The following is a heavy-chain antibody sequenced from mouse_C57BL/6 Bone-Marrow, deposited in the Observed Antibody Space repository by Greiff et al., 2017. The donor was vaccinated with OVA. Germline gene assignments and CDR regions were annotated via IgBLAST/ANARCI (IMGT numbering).Heavy chain of an antibody. CDR3: AKFITTARDDY. CDR1: GYSFTNYL. V-gene: IGHV1-54*01. CDR2: INPGSGGT. J-gene: IGHJ2*01. Sequence: QVQLQQSGAELVRPGTSVKVSCKASGYSFTNYLIEWVKQRPGQGLEWIGVINPGSGGTNYNEKFKGKATLTADKSSSTAYMQLSSLTSEDSAVYYCAKFITTARDDYWGQGTTLTVSS. D-gene: IGHD1-1*01.